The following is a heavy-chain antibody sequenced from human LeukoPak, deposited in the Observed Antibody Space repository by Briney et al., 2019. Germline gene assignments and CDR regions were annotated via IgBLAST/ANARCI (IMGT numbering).Heavy chain of an antibody. CDR3: AKHQSGSYYFDY. Sequence: PSQTLSLTCAVSGGSISSGGYSWSWIRQPPGKGLEWVGYIYHSGSTYYNPSLKSRVTISVDTSKSQFSLKLSSMTAADTAVYHCAKHQSGSYYFDYWGQGTLVTVSS. V-gene: IGHV4-30-2*03. CDR2: IYHSGST. J-gene: IGHJ4*02. CDR1: GGSISSGGYS. D-gene: IGHD1-26*01.